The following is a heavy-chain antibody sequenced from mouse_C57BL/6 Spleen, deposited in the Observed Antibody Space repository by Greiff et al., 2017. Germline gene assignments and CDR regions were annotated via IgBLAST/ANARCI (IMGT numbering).Heavy chain of an antibody. CDR2: IDPETGGT. CDR3: TRCDYDWYFDV. V-gene: IGHV1-15*01. J-gene: IGHJ1*03. Sequence: VQLQQSGAELVRPGASVTLSCKASGYTFTDYEMHWVKQTPVHGLELIGAIDPETGGTAYNQKFKGKAILTADKSSSTAYMELRSLTSEDSAVYYCTRCDYDWYFDVWGTGTTVTVSS. CDR1: GYTFTDYE. D-gene: IGHD1-1*02.